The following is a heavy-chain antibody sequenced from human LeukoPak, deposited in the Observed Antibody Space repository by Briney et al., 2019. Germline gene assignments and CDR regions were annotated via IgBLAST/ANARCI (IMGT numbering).Heavy chain of an antibody. CDR1: GGSISNSNYC. J-gene: IGHJ6*02. D-gene: IGHD3-16*02. V-gene: IGHV4-39*01. CDR2: ISYSGST. Sequence: SETLSLTCTVSGGSISNSNYCWGWIRQPPGKGLEWIGSISYSGSTYYNPSLKSRVTISVDTSKNQFSLKVTPVTAADTAVFYCARHYVDIRTVGASYYYYGLDVWGQGTTVTVSS. CDR3: ARHYVDIRTVGASYYYYGLDV.